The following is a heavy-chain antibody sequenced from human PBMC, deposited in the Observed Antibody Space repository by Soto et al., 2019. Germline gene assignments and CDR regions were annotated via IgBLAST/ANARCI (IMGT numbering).Heavy chain of an antibody. CDR3: ATGALTFGGVLNA. Sequence: QVQLVQSGADVKKPGSSVKVSCKASGATFSSSTFTWVRQAPGQGLEWMGRIIPLFGIPHSAQQFQGRLGITADESPNTAFMDMSSLRSDETAIYYCATGALTFGGVLNAWGQGTLVTVSS. CDR2: IIPLFGIP. CDR1: GATFSSST. D-gene: IGHD3-16*01. J-gene: IGHJ4*02. V-gene: IGHV1-69*02.